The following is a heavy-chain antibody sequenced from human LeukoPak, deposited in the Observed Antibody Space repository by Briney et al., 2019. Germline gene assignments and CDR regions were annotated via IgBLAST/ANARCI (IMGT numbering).Heavy chain of an antibody. CDR2: IYYSGRT. Sequence: SETLSLTCTVSGGSISDYYWNWMRQPPGKGLEWIGYIYYSGRTNYNPSLKSRVSISVDTSKNQFSLKLSSVTAADTAEYYCARDFRGSVDAFDIWGQGTMVAVSS. CDR1: GGSISDYY. J-gene: IGHJ3*02. CDR3: ARDFRGSVDAFDI. V-gene: IGHV4-59*01.